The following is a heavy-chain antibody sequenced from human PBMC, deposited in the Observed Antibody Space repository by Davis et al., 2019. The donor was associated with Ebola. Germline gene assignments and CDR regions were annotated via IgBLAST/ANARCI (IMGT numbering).Heavy chain of an antibody. CDR1: GFTFSA. CDR2: IGLSADT. J-gene: IGHJ4*02. Sequence: GESLKISCAASGFTFSAMHWVRQAPGKGLEWVSTIGLSADTYYADSVKGRVTISRDNSKNTLYLQMNSLRAEDTAIYYCMKVRFYSTWRGGFDAWGQGALVTVSS. D-gene: IGHD2/OR15-2a*01. V-gene: IGHV3-23*01. CDR3: MKVRFYSTWRGGFDA.